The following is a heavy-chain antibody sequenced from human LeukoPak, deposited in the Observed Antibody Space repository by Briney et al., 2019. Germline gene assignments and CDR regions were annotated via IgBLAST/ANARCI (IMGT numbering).Heavy chain of an antibody. V-gene: IGHV4-34*01. D-gene: IGHD2-2*01. CDR2: INHSGST. J-gene: IGHJ5*02. Sequence: PSETLSLTCAVYGGSFSGYYWSWIRQPPGKGLEWIGEINHSGSTNYHPSLKSRVTISVDTSKNQFSLKLSSVTAADTAVYYCARGHCSSTSCYYWFDPWGQGTLVTVSS. CDR1: GGSFSGYY. CDR3: ARGHCSSTSCYYWFDP.